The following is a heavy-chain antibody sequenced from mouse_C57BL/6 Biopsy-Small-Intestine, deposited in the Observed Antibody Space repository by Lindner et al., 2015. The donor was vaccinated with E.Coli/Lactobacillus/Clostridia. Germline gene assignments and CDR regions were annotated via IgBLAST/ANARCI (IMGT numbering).Heavy chain of an antibody. D-gene: IGHD2-4*01. Sequence: VQLQESGAELARPGASVKLSCKASGYTFTSYGISWVKQRTGQDLEWIGEIYPRSGNTYYNEKFKGKATLTADKSSSTAYMELRSLTSEDSAVYFCARVYYDPLFAYWGQGTLVTVSA. CDR1: GYTFTSYG. V-gene: IGHV1-81*01. J-gene: IGHJ3*01. CDR2: IYPRSGNT. CDR3: ARVYYDPLFAY.